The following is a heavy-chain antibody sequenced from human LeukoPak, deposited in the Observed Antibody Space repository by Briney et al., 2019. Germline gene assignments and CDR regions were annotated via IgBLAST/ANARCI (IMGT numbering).Heavy chain of an antibody. V-gene: IGHV1-69*13. CDR2: IIPIFGTA. CDR3: ARERHATWSGYYTAYYYYGMDV. Sequence: ASVKVSCKASGGTFSSYAISWVRQAPGQGLEWMGGIIPIFGTANYAQKFQGRVTITADESTSTAYMELSSLRSEDTAVYYCARERHATWSGYYTAYYYYGMDVWGQGTTVTVSS. J-gene: IGHJ6*02. D-gene: IGHD3-3*01. CDR1: GGTFSSYA.